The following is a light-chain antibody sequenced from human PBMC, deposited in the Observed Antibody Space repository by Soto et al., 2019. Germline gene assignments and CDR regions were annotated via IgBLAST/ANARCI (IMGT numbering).Light chain of an antibody. Sequence: QSALTQPASVSGSPGQSITISCTGTSSDVGSYNLVSWYQQHPGKAPKLMIYEGSKRPSGVSNRFSGSKSGNTASLTISGLQDEDEADYYCCSYAGSSTSGVFGGGTKLTVL. CDR3: CSYAGSSTSGV. CDR1: SSDVGSYNL. V-gene: IGLV2-23*01. J-gene: IGLJ3*02. CDR2: EGS.